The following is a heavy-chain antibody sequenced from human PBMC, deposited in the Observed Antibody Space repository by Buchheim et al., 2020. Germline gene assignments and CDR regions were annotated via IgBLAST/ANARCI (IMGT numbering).Heavy chain of an antibody. CDR3: ARGHPLEGSGYFFEY. D-gene: IGHD6-19*01. Sequence: QLQLQESGPGLVKPSETLSLTCTVSGGSISSSSYYWGWIRQPPGKGLEWIGSIYYSGSTYYNPSLKSRVTISVDTSKNQFSLKLSSVTAADTAVYYCARGHPLEGSGYFFEYWGQGTL. CDR1: GGSISSSSYY. J-gene: IGHJ4*02. CDR2: IYYSGST. V-gene: IGHV4-39*01.